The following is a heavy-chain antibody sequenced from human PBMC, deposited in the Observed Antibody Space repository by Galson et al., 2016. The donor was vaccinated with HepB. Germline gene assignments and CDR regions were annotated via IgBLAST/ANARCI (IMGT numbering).Heavy chain of an antibody. D-gene: IGHD4-11*01. CDR3: ARLATVTTPAFDY. Sequence: SVKVSCKASGYPFISYYIHWVRQAPGQGLEWMGIINPRGGATIYARKFRGSVTMTRDTSTSTVYMNLISLRSEDTAFYYCARLATVTTPAFDYWGQGTLVTVSS. CDR2: INPRGGAT. CDR1: GYPFISYY. V-gene: IGHV1-46*01. J-gene: IGHJ4*02.